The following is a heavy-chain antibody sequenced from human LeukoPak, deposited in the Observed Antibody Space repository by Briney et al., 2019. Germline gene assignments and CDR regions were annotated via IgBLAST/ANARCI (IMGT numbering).Heavy chain of an antibody. Sequence: GGSLRLSCAASGFTFSNYWMNWVRQAPGKGLEWVANIKQDGSEKYYVDSVEGRFTVSRDNTKNSLYLQMNSLRAEDTAVYYCARDLIIWGASLLGAFDIWGQGTMVTVSS. D-gene: IGHD3-16*01. V-gene: IGHV3-7*01. CDR3: ARDLIIWGASLLGAFDI. J-gene: IGHJ3*02. CDR1: GFTFSNYW. CDR2: IKQDGSEK.